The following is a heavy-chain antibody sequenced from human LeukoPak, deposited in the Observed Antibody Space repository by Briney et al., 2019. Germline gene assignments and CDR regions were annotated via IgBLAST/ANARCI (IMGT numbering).Heavy chain of an antibody. CDR3: ARNTWYRSLYYFDY. J-gene: IGHJ4*02. D-gene: IGHD6-13*01. V-gene: IGHV3-33*01. CDR1: GFTFTSYG. CDR2: IWYDGNNE. Sequence: GRSLRLSCAASGFTFTSYGMHWVRQALGKGLEWVALIWYDGNNEDYADSVKGRFAISRDNSKNTLYLQMNSLRAEDTAVYYCARNTWYRSLYYFDYWGQGTLVTVSS.